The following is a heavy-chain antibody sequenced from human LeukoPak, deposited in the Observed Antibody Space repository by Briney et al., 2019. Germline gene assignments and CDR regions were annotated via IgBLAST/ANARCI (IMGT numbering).Heavy chain of an antibody. D-gene: IGHD2-15*01. J-gene: IGHJ4*02. CDR1: GFTFSSYG. V-gene: IGHV3-21*01. CDR3: ASGREGVL. Sequence: PGRSLRLSCAASGFTFSSYGMHWVRQAPGKGLEWVSSISSSSSYIYYADSVKGRFTISRDNAKSSLYLQMNSLRAEDTAVYYCASGREGVLWGQGTLVTVSS. CDR2: ISSSSSYI.